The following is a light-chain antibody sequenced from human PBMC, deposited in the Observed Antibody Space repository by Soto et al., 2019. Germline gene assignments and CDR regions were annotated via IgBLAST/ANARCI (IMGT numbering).Light chain of an antibody. CDR2: DAT. CDR1: QSISDW. Sequence: DVQLIQSPSTLSASVGESVTITCRVSQSISDWVAWYQQKPGKAPKLLIYDATSSESGVPSRFSGSGSGTDFPLTIISLQPDDFATYYAQQYGSFSQTFGRGTK. V-gene: IGKV1-5*01. J-gene: IGKJ4*01. CDR3: QQYGSFSQT.